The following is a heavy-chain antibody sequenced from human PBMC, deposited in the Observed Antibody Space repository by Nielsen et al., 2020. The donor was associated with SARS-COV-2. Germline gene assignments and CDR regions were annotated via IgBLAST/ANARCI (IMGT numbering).Heavy chain of an antibody. Sequence: GESLKTSCAASGFSFSTYWMHWVRQAPGKGLVWVSRINSDGSSTNYADSVKGRFTISRDNAKNSLYLQMNSLRAEDTAVYYCARGTVAGYWGQGTLVTVSS. J-gene: IGHJ4*02. D-gene: IGHD4-23*01. CDR3: ARGTVAGY. CDR2: INSDGSST. V-gene: IGHV3-74*01. CDR1: GFSFSTYW.